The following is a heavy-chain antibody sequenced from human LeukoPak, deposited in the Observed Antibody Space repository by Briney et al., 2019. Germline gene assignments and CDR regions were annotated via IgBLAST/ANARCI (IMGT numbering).Heavy chain of an antibody. V-gene: IGHV3-15*04. D-gene: IGHD3-22*01. CDR3: TTVEYYDTSGYYPAFDY. Sequence: GGSLRLSCAASGFTFSDAWMSWVRAAPGKGLEWVGRIESKTDGGTTDYATPVKGRFTISRDDSKNTLYMQMNSLKTEDTAVYYCTTVEYYDTSGYYPAFDYWGQGTLVTVSS. CDR2: IESKTDGGTT. CDR1: GFTFSDAW. J-gene: IGHJ4*02.